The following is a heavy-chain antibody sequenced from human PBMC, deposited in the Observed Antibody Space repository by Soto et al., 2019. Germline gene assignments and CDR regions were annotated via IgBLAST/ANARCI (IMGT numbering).Heavy chain of an antibody. CDR2: IYSAGST. D-gene: IGHD5-12*01. V-gene: IGHV3-66*04. Sequence: EVQVVESGGGLVQPGGSLRLSCAASGFIVSSSYMSWVRQAPGKGLEWVAVIYSAGSTYYGDSVKGRFTIYRDSSKNTFYLQMDGRRAEDTAVFYGARPPTRTNSADCSAPWGQGTLVTVSS. J-gene: IGHJ5*02. CDR3: ARPPTRTNSADCSAP. CDR1: GFIVSSSY.